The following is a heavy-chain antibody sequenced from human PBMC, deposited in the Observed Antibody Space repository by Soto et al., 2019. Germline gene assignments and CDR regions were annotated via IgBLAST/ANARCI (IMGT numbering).Heavy chain of an antibody. Sequence: EVQLLESGGGLVQPGGSLRLSCAASGFIFSSYAMTWVRQAPGKGLEWVSAITSNGGTTYYTDSAKGRFTISRDNSKNTLYLQMNSLRAEDTAVYYCAKDHGWIHHSWGQGTLVTVSS. CDR1: GFIFSSYA. J-gene: IGHJ4*02. V-gene: IGHV3-23*01. CDR2: ITSNGGTT. D-gene: IGHD5-18*01. CDR3: AKDHGWIHHS.